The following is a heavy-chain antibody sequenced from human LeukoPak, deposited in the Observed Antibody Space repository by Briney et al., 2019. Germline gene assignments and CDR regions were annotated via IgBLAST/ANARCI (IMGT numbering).Heavy chain of an antibody. Sequence: SETVSLTCTVSGGSVTSTSYYWGWIRQPPGKGLDWIVSIIYSGTTYSNPSLKSRITTSLDTSKNQFSPRLTSVTAADTAVYYCARHFYDSSGYRRDYYFDYWGQGILVTVSS. J-gene: IGHJ4*02. V-gene: IGHV4-39*01. CDR3: ARHFYDSSGYRRDYYFDY. CDR2: IIYSGTT. D-gene: IGHD3-22*01. CDR1: GGSVTSTSYY.